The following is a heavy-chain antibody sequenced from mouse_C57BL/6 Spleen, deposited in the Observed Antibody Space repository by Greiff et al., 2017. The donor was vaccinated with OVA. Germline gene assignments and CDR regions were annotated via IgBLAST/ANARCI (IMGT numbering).Heavy chain of an antibody. Sequence: QVQLQQSGPELVKPGASVKISCKASGYAFSSSWMNWVKQRPGKGLEWIGRIYPGDGDTNYNGKFKGKATLTADKSSSTAYMQRSSLTSEDSAVYFCARDYSNYFDYWGQGTTLTVSS. V-gene: IGHV1-82*01. CDR1: GYAFSSSW. J-gene: IGHJ2*01. CDR3: ARDYSNYFDY. D-gene: IGHD2-5*01. CDR2: IYPGDGDT.